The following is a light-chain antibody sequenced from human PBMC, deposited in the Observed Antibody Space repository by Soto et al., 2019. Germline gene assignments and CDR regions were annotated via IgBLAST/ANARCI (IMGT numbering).Light chain of an antibody. CDR2: GAS. Sequence: EIVLTQSPGTLSLSPGERATLSCRASQSVTSSSLAWYQQRPGQAPSLLIYGASSRATGVPDRFSGSGSGTDFTLTISRLEPEDFAGYYCQQYGNSPRTFGQGTKVEI. V-gene: IGKV3-20*01. CDR3: QQYGNSPRT. CDR1: QSVTSSS. J-gene: IGKJ1*01.